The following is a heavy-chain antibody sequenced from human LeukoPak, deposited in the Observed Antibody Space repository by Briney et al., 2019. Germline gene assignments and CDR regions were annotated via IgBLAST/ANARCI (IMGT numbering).Heavy chain of an antibody. CDR3: ARERRTGYYYYGMDV. D-gene: IGHD4-17*01. J-gene: IGHJ6*02. CDR2: INPNSGGT. CDR1: GYTFTGYY. Sequence: ASVKVSCTASGYTFTGYYMHWVRQAPGQGREWMGWINPNSGGTNYAQKFQGRVTMTRDTSISTAYMELSRLRCDDTAVYYCARERRTGYYYYGMDVWGQGTTVTVSS. V-gene: IGHV1-2*02.